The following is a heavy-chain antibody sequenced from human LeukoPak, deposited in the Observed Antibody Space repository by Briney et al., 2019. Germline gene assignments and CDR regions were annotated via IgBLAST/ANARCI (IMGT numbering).Heavy chain of an antibody. CDR1: GFTFSSYE. CDR2: ISSSGSTI. J-gene: IGHJ4*02. D-gene: IGHD2-15*01. Sequence: GGSLRLSCAASGFTFSSYEMNWVRQAPGKGLEWVSYISSSGSTIYYADSVKGRFTISRDNAKNSLSLQINSLRVDDTAVYYCVRDSGSRSSGLFDFWGQGTLVTVSS. CDR3: VRDSGSRSSGLFDF. V-gene: IGHV3-48*03.